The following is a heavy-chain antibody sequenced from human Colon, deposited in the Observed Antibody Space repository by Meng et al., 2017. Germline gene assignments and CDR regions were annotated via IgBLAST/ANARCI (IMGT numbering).Heavy chain of an antibody. CDR3: ARERLSSGWYGGRWFDP. CDR2: INHSGST. CDR1: GGSFMGYY. Sequence: VHAHQRLSGLLQRSGTLSLTLAVYGGSFMGYYWSWIRQPPGKGLEWIGEINHSGSTNYNPSLKSRVTISVDTSKNQFSLKLSSVTAADTAVYYCARERLSSGWYGGRWFDPWGQGTLVTVSS. D-gene: IGHD6-19*01. J-gene: IGHJ5*02. V-gene: IGHV4-34*01.